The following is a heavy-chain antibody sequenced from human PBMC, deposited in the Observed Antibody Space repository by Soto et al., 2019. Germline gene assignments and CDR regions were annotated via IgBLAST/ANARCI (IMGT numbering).Heavy chain of an antibody. J-gene: IGHJ4*02. CDR1: GFTFSDYY. V-gene: IGHV3-11*01. CDR3: ARVSGYYSPNSLW. CDR2: ISSSSSNI. Sequence: GGSLRLSCAASGFTFSDYYMSWIRQAPGKGLEWVSYISSSSSNIYYADSVKGRFTISRDNAKNSLYLQMNSLRAEDTAVYYCARVSGYYSPNSLWWGQGTLVTVSS. D-gene: IGHD3-3*01.